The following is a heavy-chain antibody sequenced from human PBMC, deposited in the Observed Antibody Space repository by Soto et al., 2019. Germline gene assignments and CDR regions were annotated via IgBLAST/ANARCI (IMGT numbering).Heavy chain of an antibody. D-gene: IGHD3-3*01. CDR3: TTFTIFGVASDY. CDR2: IKSKTDGGTT. V-gene: IGHV3-15*01. CDR1: GFTFSNAW. J-gene: IGHJ4*02. Sequence: EVQLVESGGGLVKPGGSLRLSCAASGFTFSNAWMSWVRQAPGKGLEWVGRIKSKTDGGTTDYAAPVKGRFTISRDDSKNTLYLQMNSLKTEDTAMYYCTTFTIFGVASDYWGQGTLVTVSS.